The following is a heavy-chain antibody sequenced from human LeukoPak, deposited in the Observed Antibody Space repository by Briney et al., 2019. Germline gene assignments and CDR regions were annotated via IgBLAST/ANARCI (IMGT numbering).Heavy chain of an antibody. CDR3: ARDSGGDSGFDY. Sequence: GGSLRLSCAASGFTFSSFEMNWVRQAPGKGLEWVSYIDSSGSSIYFADSVKGRFTISRVNGKNSLYLQMNSLRVEDTAVYYCARDSGGDSGFDYWGQGTLVTVFS. V-gene: IGHV3-48*03. CDR1: GFTFSSFE. CDR2: IDSSGSSI. D-gene: IGHD3-10*01. J-gene: IGHJ4*02.